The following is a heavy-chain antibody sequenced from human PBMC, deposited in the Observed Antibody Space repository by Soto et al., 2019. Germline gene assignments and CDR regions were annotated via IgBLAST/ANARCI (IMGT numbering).Heavy chain of an antibody. CDR1: GFTFSSYA. V-gene: IGHV3-23*01. Sequence: GGSLRLSCAASGFTFSSYAMSWVRQAPGKGLEWVSAISGSGGSTYYADSVKGRFTISRDNSKNTLYLQMNSLRAEDTAVYYCAKGPPTTVVTPEYFQHWGQGTLVTVSS. CDR3: AKGPPTTVVTPEYFQH. J-gene: IGHJ1*01. D-gene: IGHD4-17*01. CDR2: ISGSGGST.